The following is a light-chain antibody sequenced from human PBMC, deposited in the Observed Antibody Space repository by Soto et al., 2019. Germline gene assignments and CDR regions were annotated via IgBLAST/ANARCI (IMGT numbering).Light chain of an antibody. CDR2: GAS. CDR1: QSVRSN. J-gene: IGKJ5*01. Sequence: EIVRTQSPATLSVSPGERVTLSCRASQSVRSNLAWYQQKPGQAPRLLIYGASTRATGLPARFSGSGSGTDFTLTISSLQSEDFAVYYCQQYNTWPPITFGQGTRL. V-gene: IGKV3-15*01. CDR3: QQYNTWPPIT.